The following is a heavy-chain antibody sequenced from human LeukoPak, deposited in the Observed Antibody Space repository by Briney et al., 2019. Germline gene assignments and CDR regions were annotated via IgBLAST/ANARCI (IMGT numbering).Heavy chain of an antibody. Sequence: PSETLSLTCTVSGGSISSYYWSWIRQPPGKGLEWIGYIYYSGSTNYNPSLKSRVTISLDTSKNQFSLKLSSVTAADTAVYYCARTYCSSTSCYEIDYWGQGTLVTVSS. V-gene: IGHV4-59*01. D-gene: IGHD2-2*01. CDR3: ARTYCSSTSCYEIDY. J-gene: IGHJ4*02. CDR1: GGSISSYY. CDR2: IYYSGST.